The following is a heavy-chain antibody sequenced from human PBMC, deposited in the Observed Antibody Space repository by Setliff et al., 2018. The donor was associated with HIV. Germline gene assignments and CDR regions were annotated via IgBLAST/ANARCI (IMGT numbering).Heavy chain of an antibody. Sequence: PSETLSLTCTVSGGSISSSSYYWGWIRQPPGKGLEWIGSIYYSGSTYYNPSLKSRVTISVDTSKNQFSLKLSSVTAADTAVYYCARDMGFCSGGSCYGIHWGQGTLVTVSS. V-gene: IGHV4-39*02. CDR2: IYYSGST. CDR3: ARDMGFCSGGSCYGIH. CDR1: GGSISSSSYY. J-gene: IGHJ4*02. D-gene: IGHD2-15*01.